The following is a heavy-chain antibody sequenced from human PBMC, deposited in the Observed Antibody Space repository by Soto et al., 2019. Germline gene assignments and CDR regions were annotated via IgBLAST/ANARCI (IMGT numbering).Heavy chain of an antibody. CDR2: IYYSGST. CDR1: GGSISSSSYY. V-gene: IGHV4-39*01. CDR3: ARQEGGAYSSSFGIYYYYGMDV. J-gene: IGHJ6*02. Sequence: PSETLSLTCTVSGGSISSSSYYWGWIRQPPGKGLEWIGSIYYSGSTYYNPSLKSRVTISVDTSKNQFSLKLSSVTAADTAVYYCARQEGGAYSSSFGIYYYYGMDVWGQGTTVTVS. D-gene: IGHD6-13*01.